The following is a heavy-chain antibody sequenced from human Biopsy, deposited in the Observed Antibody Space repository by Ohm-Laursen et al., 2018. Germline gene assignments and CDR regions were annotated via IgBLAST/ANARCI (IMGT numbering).Heavy chain of an antibody. Sequence: GASVKVSCKASGYTFTTYGISWVRQAPGQGLEWMGWIRTDNGATDYAQNLQGRVTMTTDTSAATAYMELRSLRSDDTAVYYCARDIMNRIAGLVARSDVFDVWGQGTLVTVSS. CDR3: ARDIMNRIAGLVARSDVFDV. D-gene: IGHD3-16*01. CDR2: IRTDNGAT. CDR1: GYTFTTYG. J-gene: IGHJ3*01. V-gene: IGHV1-18*04.